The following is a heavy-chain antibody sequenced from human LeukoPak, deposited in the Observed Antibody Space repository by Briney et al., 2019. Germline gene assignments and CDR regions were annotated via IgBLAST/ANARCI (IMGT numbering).Heavy chain of an antibody. J-gene: IGHJ4*02. CDR3: GSGTYYQLDF. CDR2: IYYSGST. CDR1: GGSISSGSSY. D-gene: IGHD3-10*01. Sequence: SETLSLNCTVSGGSISSGSSYWGWIRQPPGKGLEWIGSIYYSGSTYYNPSLRSRVTISVDTSKSQISLELNSVTAADTAVYYCGSGTYYQLDFWGQGTLATVSS. V-gene: IGHV4-39*01.